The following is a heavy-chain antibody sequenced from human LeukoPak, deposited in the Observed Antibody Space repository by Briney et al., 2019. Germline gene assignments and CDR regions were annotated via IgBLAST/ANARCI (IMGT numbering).Heavy chain of an antibody. CDR2: IGGSGSGT. V-gene: IGHV3-23*01. D-gene: IGHD5-12*01. Sequence: GGSLRLSCAASGFTFSNYAMTWVRQAPGKGLEWVSAIGGSGSGTYYADSVKGRFTISRDKSKNTVYLQMNTLRAEDTAVYHCATIRRGTPYWYLDLWGRGTLVTVSS. CDR1: GFTFSNYA. J-gene: IGHJ2*01. CDR3: ATIRRGTPYWYLDL.